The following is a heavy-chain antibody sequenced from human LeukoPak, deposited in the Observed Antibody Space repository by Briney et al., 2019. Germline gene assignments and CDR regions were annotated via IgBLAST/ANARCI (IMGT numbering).Heavy chain of an antibody. V-gene: IGHV4-39*01. Sequence: PSETLSLTCTVSGGSISSSGYYWGWIRQPPGKGLEWIGTVYYAGSTYYNPSLKSRVTISEDTSKNQFSLRLSSVTAADTAVYYCVSSGYNFRVDSWGQGTLVTVSS. J-gene: IGHJ4*02. CDR3: VSSGYNFRVDS. CDR2: VYYAGST. CDR1: GGSISSSGYY. D-gene: IGHD5-18*01.